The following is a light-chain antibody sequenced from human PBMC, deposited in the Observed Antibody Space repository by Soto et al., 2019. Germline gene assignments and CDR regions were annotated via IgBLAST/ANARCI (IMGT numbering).Light chain of an antibody. CDR1: QSVSGAY. Sequence: EIVLTQSPGTLSLSPGERATLSCRASQSVSGAYISWYQQKPGQAPRLLIYGASNRATGIPDRFSGSGSGTDFTLTVSRLEPQDFAMYYCPQFGSALSTFGQGTKVEIK. V-gene: IGKV3-20*01. CDR2: GAS. J-gene: IGKJ2*01. CDR3: PQFGSALST.